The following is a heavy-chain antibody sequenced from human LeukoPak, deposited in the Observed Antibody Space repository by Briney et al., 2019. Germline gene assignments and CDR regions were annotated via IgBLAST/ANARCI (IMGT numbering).Heavy chain of an antibody. CDR3: ASPRFLEWLYYFDY. CDR2: INSDGSST. CDR1: GFTFSSYW. D-gene: IGHD3-3*01. J-gene: IGHJ4*02. Sequence: GGSLRLSCAASGFTFSSYWMHWVRQAPGKGLVWVSRINSDGSSTSYADSVKGRFTISRDNAKNTLYLQMNSLRAEDTAVYYCASPRFLEWLYYFDYWGQGTLVTVSS. V-gene: IGHV3-74*01.